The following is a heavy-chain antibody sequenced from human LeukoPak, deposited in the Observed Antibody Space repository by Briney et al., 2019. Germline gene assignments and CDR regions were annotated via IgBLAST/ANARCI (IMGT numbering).Heavy chain of an antibody. Sequence: SETLSLTCTVSGGSISSYYWSWIRQPAGKGLEWIGRIYTSGSTNYNPSLKSRVTMLVDTSKNQFSLKLSSVTAADTAVYYCARGTIIAGPDYWSQGTLVTVSS. D-gene: IGHD3-22*01. CDR1: GGSISSYY. J-gene: IGHJ4*02. CDR3: ARGTIIAGPDY. V-gene: IGHV4-4*07. CDR2: IYTSGST.